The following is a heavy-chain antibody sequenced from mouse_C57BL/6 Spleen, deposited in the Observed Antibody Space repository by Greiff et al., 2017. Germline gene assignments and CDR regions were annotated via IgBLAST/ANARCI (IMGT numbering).Heavy chain of an antibody. CDR2: INPSSGYT. CDR3: ERRGNYSRAMDY. CDR1: GYTFTSYT. V-gene: IGHV1-4*01. Sequence: SGAELARPGASVKMSCKASGYTFTSYTMHWVKQRPGQGLEWIGYINPSSGYTKYNQKFKDKATLTADKSSSTAYMQLSSLTAEDSAVYYCERRGNYSRAMDYWGQGTSVTVSS. D-gene: IGHD2-14*01. J-gene: IGHJ4*01.